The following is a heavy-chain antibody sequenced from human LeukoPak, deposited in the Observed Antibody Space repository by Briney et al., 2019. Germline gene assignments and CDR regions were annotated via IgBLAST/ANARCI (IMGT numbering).Heavy chain of an antibody. CDR3: ARDIVDYGDYEGRQWFDP. J-gene: IGHJ5*02. D-gene: IGHD4-17*01. CDR1: GFTFSSYA. Sequence: GGSLRLSCAASGFTFSSYAMHWVRQAPGKGLEWVAVISYDGSNKYYADSVKGRFTISRDNSKNTLYLQMNSLRAEDTAVYYCARDIVDYGDYEGRQWFDPWGQGALVTVSS. V-gene: IGHV3-30*14. CDR2: ISYDGSNK.